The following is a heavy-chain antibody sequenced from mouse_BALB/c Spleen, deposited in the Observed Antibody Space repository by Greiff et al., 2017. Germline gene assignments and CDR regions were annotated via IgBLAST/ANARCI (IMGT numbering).Heavy chain of an antibody. CDR1: GYTFTSYT. D-gene: IGHD1-1*01. Sequence: VQLQQSAAELARPGASVKMSCKASGYTFTSYTMHWVKQRPGQGLEWIGYINPSSGYTEYNQKFKDKTTLTADKSSSTAYMQLSSLTSEDSAVYYCARCLNIYYYGSSYSWYFEVWGAGTTVTVSS. CDR3: ARCLNIYYYGSSYSWYFEV. V-gene: IGHV1-4*02. CDR2: INPSSGYT. J-gene: IGHJ1*01.